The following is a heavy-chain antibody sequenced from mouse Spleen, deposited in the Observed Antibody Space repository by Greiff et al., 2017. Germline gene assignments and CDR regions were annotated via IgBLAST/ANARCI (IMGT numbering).Heavy chain of an antibody. CDR1: GFTFSSYY. D-gene: IGHD2-4*01. V-gene: IGHV5-6-2*01. Sequence: DVKLVESGGGLVKLGGSLKLSCAASGFTFSSYYMSWVRQTPEKRLELVAAINSNGGSTYYPDTVKGRFTISRDNAKNTLYLQMSSLKSEDTALYYCARQDYDYPDYWGQGTTLTVSS. CDR3: ARQDYDYPDY. CDR2: INSNGGST. J-gene: IGHJ2*01.